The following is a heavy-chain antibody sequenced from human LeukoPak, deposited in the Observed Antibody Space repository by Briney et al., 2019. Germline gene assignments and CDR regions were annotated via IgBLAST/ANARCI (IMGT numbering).Heavy chain of an antibody. CDR1: GFTFSSYG. V-gene: IGHV3-30*18. Sequence: GSLRLSCAASGFTFSSYGMHWVRQAPGKGLEWVAVISYDGSNKYYADSVKGRFTISRDNSKNTLYLQMNSLRAEDTAVYYCAKGLLVTMVRGVDYYYYMDVWGKGTTVTVSS. CDR2: ISYDGSNK. J-gene: IGHJ6*03. CDR3: AKGLLVTMVRGVDYYYYMDV. D-gene: IGHD3-10*01.